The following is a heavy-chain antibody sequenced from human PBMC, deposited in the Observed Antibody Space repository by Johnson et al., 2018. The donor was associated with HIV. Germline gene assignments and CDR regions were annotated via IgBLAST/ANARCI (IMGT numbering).Heavy chain of an antibody. CDR1: GFTFSSYA. CDR2: ISYDGSNK. D-gene: IGHD3-10*01. V-gene: IGHV3-30-3*01. J-gene: IGHJ3*02. Sequence: QVQLVESGGGAVQPGRSLRLSCAASGFTFSSYAMHWVRQAPGKGLEWVAVISYDGSNKYYADSVKGRFTISRDNCKNTLYLQMNSLRAEDTAVYYCAKEPLVRGVNAFDIWGQGTMVTVSS. CDR3: AKEPLVRGVNAFDI.